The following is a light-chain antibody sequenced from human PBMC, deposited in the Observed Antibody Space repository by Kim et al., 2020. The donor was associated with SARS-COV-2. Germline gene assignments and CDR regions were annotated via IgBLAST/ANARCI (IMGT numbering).Light chain of an antibody. CDR1: SSNIRNNY. Sequence: GQKVTISCSGSSSNIRNNYVSWYQQLPGTAPKVLIYDNNRRPSGIPDRFSGSRSGTSATLDITGLQTGDEADYYCGTCESSLSAVVFGGGTQLTVL. CDR3: GTCESSLSAVV. J-gene: IGLJ2*01. V-gene: IGLV1-51*01. CDR2: DNN.